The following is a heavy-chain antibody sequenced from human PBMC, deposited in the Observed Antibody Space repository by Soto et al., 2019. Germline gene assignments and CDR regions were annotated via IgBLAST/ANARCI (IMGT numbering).Heavy chain of an antibody. J-gene: IGHJ5*02. V-gene: IGHV3-48*01. CDR1: GFTFSSYS. CDR2: ISSSSSTI. D-gene: IGHD2-15*01. Sequence: GGSLRLSCAASGFTFSSYSMNWVRQAPGKGLEWVSYISSSSSTIYYADSVKGRFTISRDNAKNSLYLQMNSLRAEDTAVYYCARTWVVAATSNWFDPWGQGTLVTVSS. CDR3: ARTWVVAATSNWFDP.